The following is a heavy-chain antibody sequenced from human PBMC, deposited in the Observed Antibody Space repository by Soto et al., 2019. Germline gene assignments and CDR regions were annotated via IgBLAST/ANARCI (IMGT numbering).Heavy chain of an antibody. CDR2: ISSSGSTI. D-gene: IGHD6-13*01. J-gene: IGHJ5*02. CDR1: GFTFSDYY. V-gene: IGHV3-11*01. CDR3: SIVPRGKIAAAGHNWFDP. Sequence: PGGSLRLSCAASGFTFSDYYMSWIRQAPGKGLEWVSYISSSGSTIYYADSVKGRFTISRDNAKNSLYLQMNSLRAEDTAVYYCSIVPRGKIAAAGHNWFDPWGQGTLVTVSS.